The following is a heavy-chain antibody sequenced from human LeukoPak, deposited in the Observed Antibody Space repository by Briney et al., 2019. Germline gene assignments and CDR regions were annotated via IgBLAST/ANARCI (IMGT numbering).Heavy chain of an antibody. V-gene: IGHV1-69*13. CDR3: ARDLDYYDSSGDDY. J-gene: IGHJ4*02. CDR2: IIPIFGTA. D-gene: IGHD3-22*01. Sequence: ASVKVSCKASGGTFISYAISWVRQAPGQGLEWMGGIIPIFGTANYAQKFQGRVTITADESTSTANMELSSLRSEDTAVYYCARDLDYYDSSGDDYWGQGTLVTVSS. CDR1: GGTFISYA.